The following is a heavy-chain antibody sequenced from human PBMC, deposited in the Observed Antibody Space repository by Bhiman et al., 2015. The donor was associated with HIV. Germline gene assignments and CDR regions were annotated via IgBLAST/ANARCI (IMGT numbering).Heavy chain of an antibody. Sequence: EVQLVESGGGLVKPGGSLRLSCAASGFSFSTYSMNWVRQAPGKGLEWVSSISSSSSYIYYADSVKGRFTIYRDNAKNSLYLQMNSLRAEDTAVYYCARAEFYGSERIRYYYMDVWGKGTTVTVSS. D-gene: IGHD3-10*01. CDR3: ARAEFYGSERIRYYYMDV. V-gene: IGHV3-21*06. J-gene: IGHJ6*03. CDR2: ISSSSSYI. CDR1: GFSFSTYS.